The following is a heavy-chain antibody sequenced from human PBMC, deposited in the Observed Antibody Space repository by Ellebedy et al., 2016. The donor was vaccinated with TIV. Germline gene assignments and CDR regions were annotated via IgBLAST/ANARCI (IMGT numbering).Heavy chain of an antibody. Sequence: GGSLRLSCAASGFTFSNYAMSWVRQAPGKGLEWVAAVIASGGDTYYADSVKGRFTISRDNSKNTLHLQMDSLRAEDTAVYYCAKETAVRQDWFDPWGQGTLVTVSS. CDR1: GFTFSNYA. J-gene: IGHJ5*02. CDR2: VIASGGDT. V-gene: IGHV3-23*01. D-gene: IGHD3-22*01. CDR3: AKETAVRQDWFDP.